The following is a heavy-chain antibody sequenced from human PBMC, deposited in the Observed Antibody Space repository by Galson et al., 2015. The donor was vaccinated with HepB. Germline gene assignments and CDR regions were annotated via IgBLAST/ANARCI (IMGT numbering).Heavy chain of an antibody. D-gene: IGHD3-22*01. V-gene: IGHV3-30*02. CDR3: AKEANYYDSSGYYYYYGMDV. J-gene: IGHJ6*02. Sequence: LRLSCAASGFTFSSYGMHWVRQAPGKGLEWVAFIRYDGSNKYYADSVKGRFTISRDNSKNTLYLQMNSLRAEDTAVYYCAKEANYYDSSGYYYYYGMDVWGQGTTVTVSS. CDR1: GFTFSSYG. CDR2: IRYDGSNK.